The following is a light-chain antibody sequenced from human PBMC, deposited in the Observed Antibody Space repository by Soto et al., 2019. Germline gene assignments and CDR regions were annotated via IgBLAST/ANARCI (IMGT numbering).Light chain of an antibody. CDR2: GAS. J-gene: IGKJ1*01. CDR3: QQCGSSQPWT. V-gene: IGKV3-20*01. CDR1: LSVSSY. Sequence: DIVLTQSPGTLSLSPGDRATLSCRTSLSVSSYLAWYQQKPGQAPRLLIYGASSRATGIPDRFSGSGSGTDFTLTIIGLEPDDFAVYYCQQCGSSQPWTFGPGTRVEIK.